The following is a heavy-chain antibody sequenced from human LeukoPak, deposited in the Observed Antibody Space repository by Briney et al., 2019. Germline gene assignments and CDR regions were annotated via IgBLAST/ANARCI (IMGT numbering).Heavy chain of an antibody. D-gene: IGHD3-9*01. J-gene: IGHJ5*02. V-gene: IGHV1-69*05. CDR3: ARQGYDILTGYYHNWFDP. CDR1: GGTFSSYA. CDR2: IIPIFGTA. Sequence: SVKVSCKASGGTFSSYAISWVRQAPGQGLEWMGGIIPIFGTANYAQKFQGRVTITTDESTSTAYMELSSLRSEDTAVYYCARQGYDILTGYYHNWFDPWGQGTLVTVSS.